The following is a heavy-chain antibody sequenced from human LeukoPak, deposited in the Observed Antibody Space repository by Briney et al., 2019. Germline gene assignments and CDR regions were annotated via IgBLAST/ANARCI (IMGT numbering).Heavy chain of an antibody. V-gene: IGHV3-23*01. J-gene: IGHJ4*02. Sequence: PGGSLRLSCAASGFTFSSYGMSWVRQAPGKGLEWVSAISGSGGNTYYADSVKGRFTISRDNSKNTLYLQMNSLRAEDTAVYYCAKRYSSARYFFDYWGQGTLVTVSS. CDR2: ISGSGGNT. D-gene: IGHD6-19*01. CDR1: GFTFSSYG. CDR3: AKRYSSARYFFDY.